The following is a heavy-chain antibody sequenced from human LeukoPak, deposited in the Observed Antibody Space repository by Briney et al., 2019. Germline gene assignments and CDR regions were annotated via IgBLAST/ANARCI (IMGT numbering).Heavy chain of an antibody. CDR3: ARGPAYYYDSSGYYY. V-gene: IGHV1-18*01. Sequence: GASVKPSCKASGYTFTSYGISWVRQAPGQGLEWIGWISAYNGNTNYAQKLQGRVPMTTDTSTSTAYMELRSLRSDDTAVYYCARGPAYYYDSSGYYYWGQGTLVTVSS. D-gene: IGHD3-22*01. CDR2: ISAYNGNT. J-gene: IGHJ4*02. CDR1: GYTFTSYG.